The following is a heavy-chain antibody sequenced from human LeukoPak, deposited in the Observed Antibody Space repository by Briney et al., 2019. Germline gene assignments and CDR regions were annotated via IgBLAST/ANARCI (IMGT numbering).Heavy chain of an antibody. V-gene: IGHV3-53*01. CDR1: GFTVSANY. D-gene: IGHD1-26*01. CDR2: IYSGGST. J-gene: IGHJ1*01. CDR3: FGSSVESIQH. Sequence: GGSLRLSRAASGFTVSANYMSWVRQAPGKGLEWVSVIYSGGSTYYAGSVKGRFTISRDNSKNTLYLQMNSLRAEDTAVYYCFGSSVESIQHWGQGTLVTVSS.